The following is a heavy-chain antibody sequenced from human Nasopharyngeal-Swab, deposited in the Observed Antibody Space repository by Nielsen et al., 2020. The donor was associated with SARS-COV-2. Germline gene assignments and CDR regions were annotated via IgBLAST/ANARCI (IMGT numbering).Heavy chain of an antibody. D-gene: IGHD5-18*01. CDR1: RFSLSTSGVG. CDR2: IYWDDDK. CDR3: AHWGYSYGSGRAYYFDY. V-gene: IGHV2-5*02. Sequence: SGPTLVKPTQTLTLTCTFSRFSLSTSGVGVGWIRQPPGKALEWLALIYWDDDKRYSPSLKSRLTITKDTSKNQVVLTMTNMDPVDTATYYCAHWGYSYGSGRAYYFDYWGQGTLVTVSS. J-gene: IGHJ4*02.